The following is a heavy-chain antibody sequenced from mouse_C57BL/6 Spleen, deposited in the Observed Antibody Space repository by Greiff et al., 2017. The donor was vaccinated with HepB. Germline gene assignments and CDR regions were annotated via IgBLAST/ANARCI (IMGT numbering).Heavy chain of an antibody. CDR1: GYTFTDYY. Sequence: VQLQQSGPELVKPGASVKISCKASGYTFTDYYMNWVKQSHGKSLEWIGDINPNNGGTSYNQKFKGKATLTVDKSSSTAYMELRSLTSEDSAVYYCARGHYGNYGYAMDYWGQGTSVTVSS. V-gene: IGHV1-26*01. D-gene: IGHD2-1*01. CDR2: INPNNGGT. J-gene: IGHJ4*01. CDR3: ARGHYGNYGYAMDY.